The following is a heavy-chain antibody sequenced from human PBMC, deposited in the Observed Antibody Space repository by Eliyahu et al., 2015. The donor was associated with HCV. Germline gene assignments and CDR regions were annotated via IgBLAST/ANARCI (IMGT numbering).Heavy chain of an antibody. V-gene: IGHV3-13*01. J-gene: IGHJ4*02. CDR2: INTARDT. CDR1: GFTFFNHD. CDR3: TRATSGFDY. Sequence: EVQLVESGGGLVQPGGSLRLSCAASGFTFFNHDMHWVRQTPGKGLEWVSCINTARDTYYLGSVKGRFTISRDNAKNSLYLQMNNLRAEDTAVYYCTRATSGFDYWGQGILVTVSS. D-gene: IGHD1-14*01.